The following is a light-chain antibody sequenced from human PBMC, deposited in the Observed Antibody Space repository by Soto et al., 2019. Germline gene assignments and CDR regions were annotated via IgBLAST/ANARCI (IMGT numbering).Light chain of an antibody. Sequence: EIVLTQSPGTLSLSPGERATLSCRASQSVSSSYLAWYQQKPGQAPRLLIYGASSRATGIPDRFSGSGSGTDFTLTISSLVREDFAVYYCQQYGRTSLFPLGPGTEVDIK. J-gene: IGKJ3*01. CDR1: QSVSSSY. CDR2: GAS. V-gene: IGKV3-20*01. CDR3: QQYGRTSLFP.